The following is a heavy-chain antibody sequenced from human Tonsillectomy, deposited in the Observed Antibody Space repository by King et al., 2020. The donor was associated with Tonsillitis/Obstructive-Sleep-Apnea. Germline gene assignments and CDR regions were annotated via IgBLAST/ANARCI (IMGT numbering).Heavy chain of an antibody. D-gene: IGHD3-3*01. V-gene: IGHV3-9*01. J-gene: IGHJ6*03. Sequence: VQLVESGGGLVQPGRSLRLSCAASGFTFDDYAMHWVRQAPGKGLEWVSGISWNSGSIGYADSVKGRFTISRDNAKNSLYLQMNSLRAEDTALYYCAKPPRELMALRRDYSYYMAVGGKGTTVPVSS. CDR3: AKPPRELMALRRDYSYYMAV. CDR1: GFTFDDYA. CDR2: ISWNSGSI.